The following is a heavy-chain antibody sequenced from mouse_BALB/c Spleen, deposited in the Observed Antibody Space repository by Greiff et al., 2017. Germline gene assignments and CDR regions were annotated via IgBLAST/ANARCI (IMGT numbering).Heavy chain of an antibody. CDR2: ISSGSSTI. CDR3: AHYYGSAWFAY. CDR1: GFTFSSFG. J-gene: IGHJ3*01. D-gene: IGHD1-1*01. Sequence: EVMLVESGGGLVQPGGSRKLSCAASGFTFSSFGMHWVRQAPEKGLEWVAYISSGSSTIYYADTVKGRFTISRDNPKNTLFLQMTSLRSEDTAMYYCAHYYGSAWFAYWGQGTLVTVSA. V-gene: IGHV5-17*02.